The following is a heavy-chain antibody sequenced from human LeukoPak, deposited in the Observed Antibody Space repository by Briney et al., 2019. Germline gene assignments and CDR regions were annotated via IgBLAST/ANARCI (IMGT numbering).Heavy chain of an antibody. CDR1: GFTFSNAW. J-gene: IGHJ4*02. D-gene: IGHD3-16*02. Sequence: GGSLRLSCAASGFTFSNAWMSWVRQAPGKGLEWVGRIKSKTDGGTTDYAAPVKGRFTISRDGSKNTLYLQMNSLKTEDTAVYYCTTDRYDYVCGSYRAYYFDYWGQGTLVTVSS. CDR2: IKSKTDGGTT. CDR3: TTDRYDYVCGSYRAYYFDY. V-gene: IGHV3-15*01.